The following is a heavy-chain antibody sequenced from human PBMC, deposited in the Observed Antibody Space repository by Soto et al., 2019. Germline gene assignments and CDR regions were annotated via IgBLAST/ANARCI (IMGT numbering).Heavy chain of an antibody. CDR1: GFTFSSYA. V-gene: IGHV3-30-3*01. CDR3: AREATIFGVVLYYFDY. Sequence: GGSLRLSCAASGFTFSSYAMHWVRQAPGKGLEWVAVISYDGSNKYYADSVKGRFTISRDNSKNTLYLQMNSLRAEDTAVYYCAREATIFGVVLYYFDYWGQGTLVTVSS. CDR2: ISYDGSNK. J-gene: IGHJ4*02. D-gene: IGHD3-3*01.